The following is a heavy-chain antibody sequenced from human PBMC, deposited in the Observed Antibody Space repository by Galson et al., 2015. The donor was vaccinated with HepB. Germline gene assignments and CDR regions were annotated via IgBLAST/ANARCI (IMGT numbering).Heavy chain of an antibody. V-gene: IGHV3-33*01. J-gene: IGHJ4*02. CDR3: ARTYGDYVLAYFDY. CDR2: IWFDGNNK. CDR1: GFTFSNYG. Sequence: SLRLSCAASGFTFSNYGMHWVRRAPGKGLEWVASIWFDGNNKYYATSVKGRFTISRDNSKNILYLQMSSLRAEDTAVYYCARTYGDYVLAYFDYWGQGALVTVSS. D-gene: IGHD4-17*01.